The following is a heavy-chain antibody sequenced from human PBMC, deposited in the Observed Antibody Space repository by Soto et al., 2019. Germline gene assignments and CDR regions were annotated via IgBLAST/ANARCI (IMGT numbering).Heavy chain of an antibody. CDR3: ARDGDCSSTSCYAFDI. D-gene: IGHD2-2*01. CDR1: GFTFSSYA. Sequence: EVQLVESGGGLVQPGGTLRLSCAASGFTFSSYAMHWVRQAPGKGLEYVSAISSNGGSTYYANSVKGRFTISRDNSKNTLYLQMGSLRAEDMAVYYCARDGDCSSTSCYAFDIWGQGTMVTVSS. V-gene: IGHV3-64*01. J-gene: IGHJ3*02. CDR2: ISSNGGST.